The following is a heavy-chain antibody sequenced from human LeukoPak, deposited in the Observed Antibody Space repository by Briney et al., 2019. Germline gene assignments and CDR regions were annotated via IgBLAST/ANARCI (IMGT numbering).Heavy chain of an antibody. CDR2: ISGGSSGST. CDR1: GFTFSDYA. CDR3: AKDGSSGYYLFDY. V-gene: IGHV3-23*01. D-gene: IGHD3-22*01. Sequence: SGGSLRLSCAASGFTFSDYAMSWVRQAPGKGLEWLSVISGGSSGSTYYADSVTGRFAVSRDNSKNTVDLQMNNLRVDDTAIYYCAKDGSSGYYLFDYWGQGTLVTVSS. J-gene: IGHJ4*02.